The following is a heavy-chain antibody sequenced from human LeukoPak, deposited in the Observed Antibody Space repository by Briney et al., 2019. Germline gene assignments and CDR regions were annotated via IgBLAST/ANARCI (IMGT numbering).Heavy chain of an antibody. CDR2: MNPNSGNT. J-gene: IGHJ3*02. Sequence: ASVKVSCKASGYTFTSYDINWVRQATGQGLEWMGWMNPNSGNTGYAQKFQGRVTMTRNTSISTAYMELSSLRSEDTAVYYCARLAAYYDSSGYPTTNAFDIWGQGTMVTVSS. CDR1: GYTFTSYD. V-gene: IGHV1-8*01. D-gene: IGHD3-22*01. CDR3: ARLAAYYDSSGYPTTNAFDI.